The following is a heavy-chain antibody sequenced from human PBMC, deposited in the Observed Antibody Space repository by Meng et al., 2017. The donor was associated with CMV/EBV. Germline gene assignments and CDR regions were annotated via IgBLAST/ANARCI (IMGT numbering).Heavy chain of an antibody. V-gene: IGHV1-46*01. CDR3: ARGDKRSYWGY. D-gene: IGHD1-26*01. Sequence: SCKASGYTCTRYYMHWVRQAPGQGLKWMGIINPSGGSTSYAQKFQGRVTMTRDTSTSTVYMELSSLRSEDTAVYYCARGDKRSYWGYWGQGTLVTVSS. J-gene: IGHJ4*02. CDR1: GYTCTRYY. CDR2: INPSGGST.